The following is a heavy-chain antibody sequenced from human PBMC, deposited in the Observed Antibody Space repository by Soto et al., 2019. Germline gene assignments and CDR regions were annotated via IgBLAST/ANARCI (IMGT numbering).Heavy chain of an antibody. CDR1: GFTFSSYG. Sequence: GGSLRLSCAASGFTFSSYGMHWVRQAPGKGLEWVAVISYDGSNKYYADSVKCRFTISRDNSKNTLYLQMNSLRAEDTAVYYCAKSPRQYGSGSPLVYWGQGTLVTVSS. V-gene: IGHV3-30*18. CDR3: AKSPRQYGSGSPLVY. CDR2: ISYDGSNK. D-gene: IGHD3-10*01. J-gene: IGHJ4*02.